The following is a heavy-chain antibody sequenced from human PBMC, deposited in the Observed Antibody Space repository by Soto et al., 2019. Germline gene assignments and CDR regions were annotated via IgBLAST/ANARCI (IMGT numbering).Heavy chain of an antibody. CDR3: AHSDGGYEIIYFDF. CDR1: GFSFTTAGVA. CDR2: IYYNDDR. V-gene: IGHV2-5*01. J-gene: IGHJ4*02. D-gene: IGHD5-12*01. Sequence: SGPTLVNPTQTLTLTCTFSGFSFTTAGVAVGWIRQTPGGALEWLTLIYYNDDRRFSPSLKTRLTITGDTSKNQVVLSLTNVDPGDTATYFCAHSDGGYEIIYFDFWGQGMPVTV.